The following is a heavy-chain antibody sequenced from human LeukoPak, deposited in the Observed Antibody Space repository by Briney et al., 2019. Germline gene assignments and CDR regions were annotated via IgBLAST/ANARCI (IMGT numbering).Heavy chain of an antibody. D-gene: IGHD4-23*01. Sequence: ASVKVSCKASGYTFTSYHMHWVRQAPGQGLEWMGIINPSGGTTNYAQKFRGRVTMTRDMSTSTVYMELSSLRSEDTAVYYCARTATTVVISTALDYWGQGTLVTVSS. CDR1: GYTFTSYH. J-gene: IGHJ4*02. CDR3: ARTATTVVISTALDY. CDR2: INPSGGTT. V-gene: IGHV1-46*01.